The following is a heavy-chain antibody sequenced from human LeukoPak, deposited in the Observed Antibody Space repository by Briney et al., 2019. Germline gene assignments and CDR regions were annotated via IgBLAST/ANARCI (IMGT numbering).Heavy chain of an antibody. CDR2: IYTSGST. CDR3: ARGHYRDYGATRYYYYYMDV. Sequence: SETLSLTCTVSGGSISSYYWSWIRQPAGKGLEWIGRIYTSGSTNYNPSLKSRVTMSVDTSKNQFSLKLSSVTAADTAVYYCARGHYRDYGATRYYYYYMDVWGKGTTVTVSS. CDR1: GGSISSYY. J-gene: IGHJ6*03. V-gene: IGHV4-4*07. D-gene: IGHD4-17*01.